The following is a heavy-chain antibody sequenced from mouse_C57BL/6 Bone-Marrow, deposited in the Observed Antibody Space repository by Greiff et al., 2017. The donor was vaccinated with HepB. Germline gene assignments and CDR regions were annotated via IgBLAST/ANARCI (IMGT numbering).Heavy chain of an antibody. CDR3: AREDSSGPSWFAY. D-gene: IGHD3-2*02. CDR1: GYTFTSYW. J-gene: IGHJ3*01. CDR2: IYPDSGST. V-gene: IGHV1-55*01. Sequence: QVQLQQPGAELVKPGASVKMSCKASGYTFTSYWITWVKQRPGQGLEWIGDIYPDSGSTNYNEKFKSKATLTVDTSSSTAYMQLSSLTSDDSAVYDCAREDSSGPSWFAYWGQGTLVTVSA.